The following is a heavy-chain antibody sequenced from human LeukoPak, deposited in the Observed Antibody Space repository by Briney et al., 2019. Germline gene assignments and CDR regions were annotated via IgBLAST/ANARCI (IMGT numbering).Heavy chain of an antibody. CDR1: GGSISSSSYY. CDR3: AREEGGSGWYPTYYYYYYMDV. V-gene: IGHV4-39*07. D-gene: IGHD6-19*01. J-gene: IGHJ6*03. Sequence: SETLSLTCTVSGGSISSSSYYWGWIRQPPGKGLEWIGSIYYSGSTYYNPSLKSRVTISVDTSKNQFSLKLSSVTAADTAVYYCAREEGGSGWYPTYYYYYYMDVWGKGTTVTVSS. CDR2: IYYSGST.